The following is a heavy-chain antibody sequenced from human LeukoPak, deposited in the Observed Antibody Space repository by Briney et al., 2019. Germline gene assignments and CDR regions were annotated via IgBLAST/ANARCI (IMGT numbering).Heavy chain of an antibody. V-gene: IGHV4-34*01. CDR3: ARGPRPSSSGWWRDAEYFQH. CDR2: INHSGST. D-gene: IGHD6-19*01. J-gene: IGHJ1*01. CDR1: GGSFSGYY. Sequence: SETLSLTCAVYGGSFSGYYWSWIRQPPGKGLEWIGEINHSGSTNYNPSLKSRVTISVDTSKNQFSLKLSSVTAADTAVYYCARGPRPSSSGWWRDAEYFQHWGQGTLVTVSS.